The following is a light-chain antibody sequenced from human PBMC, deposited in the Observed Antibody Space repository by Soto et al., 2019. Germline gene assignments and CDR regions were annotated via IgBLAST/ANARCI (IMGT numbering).Light chain of an antibody. CDR2: WAS. CDR3: QQYYSTPWT. Sequence: DIVMTQSPDSLAVPLGERAPMNCKYSQSVLYSSNNKNYFACYQQQPGQPPHLLIYWASTRESGVPDRCSGGGSGKDFTLTISSLQAEDVAVYYCQQYYSTPWTFGQGTKVDIK. V-gene: IGKV4-1*01. CDR1: QSVLYSSNNKNY. J-gene: IGKJ1*01.